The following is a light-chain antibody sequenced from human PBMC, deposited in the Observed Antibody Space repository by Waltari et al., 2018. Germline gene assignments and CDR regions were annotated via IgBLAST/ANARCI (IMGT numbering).Light chain of an antibody. CDR2: ATS. Sequence: DIQMTQSPSSLSASVGDSVTITCRASQSISGYLNWYQQKPGKAPRLLIYATSSLQSGVPSRFSGSGSGTDFTLTISSLQPEDFATYYCQQSYSIPPWTFGQGTKVEIK. CDR3: QQSYSIPPWT. V-gene: IGKV1-39*01. CDR1: QSISGY. J-gene: IGKJ1*01.